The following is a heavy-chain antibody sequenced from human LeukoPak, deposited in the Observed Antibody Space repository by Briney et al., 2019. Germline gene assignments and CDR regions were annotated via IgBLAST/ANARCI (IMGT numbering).Heavy chain of an antibody. CDR2: IYYSGST. J-gene: IGHJ4*02. D-gene: IGHD6-19*01. Sequence: KPSETLSLTCTVSGGSISSGGYYWSWIRQHPGKGLEWIGYIYYSGSTYYNPSLKSRVTISVDTSKNQFSLKLSSVTAADTAVYYCARAHSSGRIIDYWGQGTLVTVSS. CDR3: ARAHSSGRIIDY. V-gene: IGHV4-31*03. CDR1: GGSISSGGYY.